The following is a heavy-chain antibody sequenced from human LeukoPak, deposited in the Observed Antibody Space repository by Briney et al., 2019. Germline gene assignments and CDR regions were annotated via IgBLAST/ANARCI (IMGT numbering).Heavy chain of an antibody. CDR2: ISSSGTSV. J-gene: IGHJ4*02. V-gene: IGHV3-11*04. D-gene: IGHD5-18*01. CDR3: ARRITAYSYGLDY. Sequence: GGSLRLSCAASGFTLSDYYMSWMRQAPGKGLEFISYISSSGTSVYYADSLQGRFTISRDSAKNSLYLQMNSLRAGDTAVYYCARRITAYSYGLDYWGQGTLVTVSS. CDR1: GFTLSDYY.